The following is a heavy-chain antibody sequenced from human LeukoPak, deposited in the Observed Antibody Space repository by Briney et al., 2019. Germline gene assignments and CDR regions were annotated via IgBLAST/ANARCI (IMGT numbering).Heavy chain of an antibody. V-gene: IGHV4-61*02. Sequence: SETLSLTCTVSGGSISSGSYYWSWIRQPAGKGLEWIGRIYTSGSTNYNPSLKSRVTISVDTSKNQFSLKLSSVTAADTAVYYCARGETKWGSSSWGYYYYYMDVWGKGTTVTISS. J-gene: IGHJ6*03. CDR3: ARGETKWGSSSWGYYYYYMDV. CDR1: GGSISSGSYY. CDR2: IYTSGST. D-gene: IGHD6-13*01.